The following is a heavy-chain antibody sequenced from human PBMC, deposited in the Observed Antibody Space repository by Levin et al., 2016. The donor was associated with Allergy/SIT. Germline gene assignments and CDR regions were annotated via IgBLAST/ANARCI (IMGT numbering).Heavy chain of an antibody. CDR1: GFSLTTSGVG. Sequence: SGPTLVKPTQTLTLTCTFSGFSLTTSGVGVGWIRQPPGKALEWLALIYWDDDKRYSPSLKSRLTITKDTSKNQVVLTMTNMDPVDTATYYCAHRGSSGYSSSWFDYWGQGTLVTVSS. D-gene: IGHD6-13*01. J-gene: IGHJ4*02. V-gene: IGHV2-5*02. CDR2: IYWDDDK. CDR3: AHRGSSGYSSSWFDY.